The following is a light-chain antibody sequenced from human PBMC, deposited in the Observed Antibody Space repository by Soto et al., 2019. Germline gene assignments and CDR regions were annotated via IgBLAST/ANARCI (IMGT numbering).Light chain of an antibody. V-gene: IGLV2-14*01. CDR2: DVS. CDR1: RRDVGGYNY. Sequence: QSVLTQPASVSGSPGQSITISCTGTRRDVGGYNYVSWYQQHPGKAPKLMIYDVSNRPSGVSNRFSGSKSGNTASLTISGLQAEDEADYYCSSYTSSSTPLYVFGTGTKLTVL. CDR3: SSYTSSSTPLYV. J-gene: IGLJ1*01.